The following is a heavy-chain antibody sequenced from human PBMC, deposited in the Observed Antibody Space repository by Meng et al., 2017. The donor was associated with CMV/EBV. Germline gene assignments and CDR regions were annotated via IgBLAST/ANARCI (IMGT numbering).Heavy chain of an antibody. D-gene: IGHD6-13*01. Sequence: QRRLQEPGPGLVKPSATLSLPCTVSGGSISSSSYYWGWIRQPPGKGLEWIGSIYYSGSTYYNPSLKSRVTISVDTSKNQFSLKLSSVTAADTAVYYCARGGIAAAGLHWGQGTLVTVSS. CDR1: GGSISSSSYY. CDR2: IYYSGST. CDR3: ARGGIAAAGLH. J-gene: IGHJ4*02. V-gene: IGHV4-39*07.